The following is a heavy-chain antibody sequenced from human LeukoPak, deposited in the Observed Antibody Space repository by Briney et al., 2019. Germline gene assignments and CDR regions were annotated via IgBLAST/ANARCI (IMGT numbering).Heavy chain of an antibody. J-gene: IGHJ4*02. V-gene: IGHV3-53*01. CDR2: IHTGGNT. CDR3: ARDSGSKFDY. Sequence: GGSLRLSCAASGFTVSDYHMNWVRQAPGKGLEWVSLIHTGGNTYYADSAKGRFTVSRGTSKNTLYLQMNSLRAEDTAVYYCARDSGSKFDYWGQGTLVTVSS. CDR1: GFTVSDYH. D-gene: IGHD1-26*01.